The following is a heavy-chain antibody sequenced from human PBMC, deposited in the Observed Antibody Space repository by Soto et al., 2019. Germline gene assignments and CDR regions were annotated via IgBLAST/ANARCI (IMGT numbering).Heavy chain of an antibody. CDR1: GFTFSNYA. V-gene: IGHV3-23*01. Sequence: EVQLWESGGGLVQPGGSLRLSCAASGFTFSNYAMNWVHQAPGKGLEWVSSISGSGGSTYYADSVKGRFTISRDNSKNTLYLQMNSLRAEDTAVYYCAKSLSSGWYSSCDYWGQGTLVTVSS. J-gene: IGHJ4*02. CDR2: ISGSGGST. D-gene: IGHD6-19*01. CDR3: AKSLSSGWYSSCDY.